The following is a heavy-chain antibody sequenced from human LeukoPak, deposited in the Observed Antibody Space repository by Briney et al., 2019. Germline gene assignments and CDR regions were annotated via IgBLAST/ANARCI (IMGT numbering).Heavy chain of an antibody. CDR3: ARIYYSSSYDYWYFDL. CDR2: IYYSGSA. CDR1: GGSIRSYY. V-gene: IGHV4-59*01. Sequence: SETLSLTCTVSGGSIRSYYWSWIRQPPGKGLEWIGYIYYSGSASYNPSLKSRVTISVDTSKNQFSLKLTSVTAADTAMYYCARIYYSSSYDYWYFDLWGRGTLVTVSS. J-gene: IGHJ2*01. D-gene: IGHD6-13*01.